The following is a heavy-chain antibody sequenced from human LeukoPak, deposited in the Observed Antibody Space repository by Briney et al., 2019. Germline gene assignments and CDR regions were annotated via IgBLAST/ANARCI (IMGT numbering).Heavy chain of an antibody. CDR3: AREPMSGSYSYGMDV. J-gene: IGHJ6*02. V-gene: IGHV1-2*02. D-gene: IGHD1-26*01. CDR2: INPNSGGT. CDR1: GYTFTGYF. Sequence: ASVKVSFKASGYTFTGYFMHWVRQAPGQGLEWMGWINPNSGGTNYAQKFQGRVTMTRDTSISTAYMELSRLRSDDTAVYFCAREPMSGSYSYGMDVWGQGTTVTVSS.